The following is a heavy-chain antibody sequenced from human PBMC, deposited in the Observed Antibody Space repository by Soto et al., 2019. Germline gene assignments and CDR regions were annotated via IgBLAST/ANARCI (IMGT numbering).Heavy chain of an antibody. J-gene: IGHJ5*02. CDR2: INPSGST. CDR3: ARGREGGGAS. D-gene: IGHD1-26*01. Sequence: QVQLQQWGAGLLKPSETLSLTCGVYGGSFSGNYWSWIRQPPGEGLEWIGEINPSGSTNYSPSLRSRATISADTSQNQFSLKLSAVIAADTAVYYCARGREGGGASWGQGTLVTVSS. V-gene: IGHV4-34*01. CDR1: GGSFSGNY.